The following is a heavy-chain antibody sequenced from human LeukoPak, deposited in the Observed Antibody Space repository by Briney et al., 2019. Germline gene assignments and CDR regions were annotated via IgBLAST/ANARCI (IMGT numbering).Heavy chain of an antibody. CDR1: GYTFTSYG. CDR2: ISAYNGNT. Sequence: ASVKVSCKASGYTFTSYGISWVRQAPGQGLEWMGWISAYNGNTKFAQKHQGRVTVTTDTSTSTAYMELRSLRSDDPAVYYCARDVVVAALPGYWGQRTLVTVSS. J-gene: IGHJ4*02. CDR3: ARDVVVAALPGY. D-gene: IGHD2-21*02. V-gene: IGHV1-18*01.